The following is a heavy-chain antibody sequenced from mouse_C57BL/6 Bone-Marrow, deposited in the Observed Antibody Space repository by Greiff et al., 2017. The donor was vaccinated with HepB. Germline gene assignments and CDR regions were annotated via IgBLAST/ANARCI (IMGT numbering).Heavy chain of an antibody. D-gene: IGHD2-1*01. CDR2: IWGGGST. Sequence: QVQLQQSGPGLVAPSQSLSITCTVSGFSLTSYGVDWVRQPPGKGLEWLGVIWGGGSTNYNSALMSRLSISKDNSKSQVFLKMNSLQTDNTAMYYCANIYSGKGLDAMDYWGQGTSVTVSS. V-gene: IGHV2-9*01. CDR3: ANIYSGKGLDAMDY. J-gene: IGHJ4*01. CDR1: GFSLTSYG.